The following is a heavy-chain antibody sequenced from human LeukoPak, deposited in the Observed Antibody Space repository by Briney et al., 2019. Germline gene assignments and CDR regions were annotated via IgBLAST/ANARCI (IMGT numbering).Heavy chain of an antibody. D-gene: IGHD5-18*01. J-gene: IGHJ6*03. V-gene: IGHV4-59*01. CDR1: GGSISSYY. Sequence: PSETLSLTCTVSGGSISSYYWSWIRQPPGKGLEWIGYIYYSGSTNYNPSLKSRVTISVDTSKNQFSLKLSSVTAADTAVYYCARGGTDTAMVRTDYYYCMDVWGKGTTVTVSS. CDR3: ARGGTDTAMVRTDYYYCMDV. CDR2: IYYSGST.